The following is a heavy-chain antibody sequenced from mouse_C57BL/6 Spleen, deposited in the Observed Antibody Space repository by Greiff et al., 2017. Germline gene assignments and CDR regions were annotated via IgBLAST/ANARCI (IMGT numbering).Heavy chain of an antibody. Sequence: EVQLVESGGGLVKPGGSLKLSCAASGFTFSDYGMHWVRQAPEKGLEWVAYISSGSSTIYYADTVKGRFTISRDNAKNTLFLQMTSLRSEDTAMYYCAREGYYYGSSRDFDYWGQGTTRTVSS. CDR2: ISSGSSTI. J-gene: IGHJ2*01. CDR1: GFTFSDYG. CDR3: AREGYYYGSSRDFDY. D-gene: IGHD1-1*01. V-gene: IGHV5-17*01.